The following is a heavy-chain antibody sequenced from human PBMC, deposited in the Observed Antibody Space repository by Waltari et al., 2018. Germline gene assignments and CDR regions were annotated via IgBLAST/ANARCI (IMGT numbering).Heavy chain of an antibody. CDR1: GFSFDDYT. Sequence: EVQLVESGGVVVQPGRSLRLSCAASGFSFDDYTMHWVRHAPGKRLELVSLITGDGGSIFYADSVKGRFSISRDNSKDSLYLQMNSLRNEDTALYYCAKEGRTSSHFDYWGQGTLVTVSS. CDR2: ITGDGGSI. J-gene: IGHJ4*02. CDR3: AKEGRTSSHFDY. V-gene: IGHV3-43*01.